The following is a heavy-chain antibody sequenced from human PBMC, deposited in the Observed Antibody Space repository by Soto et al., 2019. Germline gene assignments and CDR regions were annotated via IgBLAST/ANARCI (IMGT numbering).Heavy chain of an antibody. V-gene: IGHV3-21*01. CDR1: GFTFSAYT. CDR2: ISSRAGYI. Sequence: GGSLRLSCAVSGFTFSAYTMNWVRQAPGRGLEWVSSISSRAGYIYYADSVKGRFTISRDNAKNSLYLQMNSLRVEDTAVYYCARDRTSVYDFWSGDAFDYWGQGTLVTVSS. CDR3: ARDRTSVYDFWSGDAFDY. J-gene: IGHJ4*02. D-gene: IGHD3-3*01.